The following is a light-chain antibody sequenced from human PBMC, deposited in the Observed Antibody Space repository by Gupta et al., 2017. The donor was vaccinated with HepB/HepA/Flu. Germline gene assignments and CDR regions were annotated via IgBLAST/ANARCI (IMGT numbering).Light chain of an antibody. CDR2: AAS. V-gene: IGKV1-8*01. Sequence: AIRMTQSPSSFSASTGDRVTITCRASQGISSYLAWYQQKPGKAPKLLIYAASTSQSGVPSRFSGSGSGTDFTLTISCLQSEDFATYYCLQYYTYPRTFGQGTKVEIK. J-gene: IGKJ1*01. CDR1: QGISSY. CDR3: LQYYTYPRT.